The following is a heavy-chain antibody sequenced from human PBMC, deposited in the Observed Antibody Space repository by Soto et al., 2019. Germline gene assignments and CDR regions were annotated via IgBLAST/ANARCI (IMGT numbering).Heavy chain of an antibody. CDR2: IYYSGST. J-gene: IGHJ4*02. D-gene: IGHD6-13*01. CDR1: GGSISSGGYY. V-gene: IGHV4-31*03. Sequence: SETLSLTYTVSGGSISSGGYYWSWIRQHPGKGLEWIGYIYYSGSTYYNPSLKSRVTISVDTSKNQFSLKLSSVTAADTAVYYCARDSKLVRYFDYWGQGTLVTVSS. CDR3: ARDSKLVRYFDY.